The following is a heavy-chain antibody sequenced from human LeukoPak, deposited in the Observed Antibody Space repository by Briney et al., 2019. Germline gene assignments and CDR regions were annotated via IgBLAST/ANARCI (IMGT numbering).Heavy chain of an antibody. CDR2: IIPIFGTA. CDR1: GYTFTSYA. V-gene: IGHV1-69*13. J-gene: IGHJ5*02. CDR3: ARGPDYLAPFDP. D-gene: IGHD4-11*01. Sequence: SVKVSCKASGYTFTSYAMNWVRQAPGQGLEWMGGIIPIFGTANYAQKFQGRVTITADESTSTAYMELSSLRSGDTAVYYCARGPDYLAPFDPWGQGTLVTVSS.